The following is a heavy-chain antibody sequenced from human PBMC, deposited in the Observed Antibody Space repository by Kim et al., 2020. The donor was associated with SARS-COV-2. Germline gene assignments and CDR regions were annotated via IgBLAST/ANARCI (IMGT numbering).Heavy chain of an antibody. D-gene: IGHD6-19*01. J-gene: IGHJ4*02. CDR3: ARGGLMSRGSGWVGD. Sequence: GGSLRLSCAASGFTFSSYGMHWVRQAPGKGLEWVAVIWYDGSNKYYADSVKGRFTISRDNSKNTLYLQMNSLRAEDTAVYYCARGGLMSRGSGWVGDWGQGTLVTVSS. V-gene: IGHV3-33*01. CDR2: IWYDGSNK. CDR1: GFTFSSYG.